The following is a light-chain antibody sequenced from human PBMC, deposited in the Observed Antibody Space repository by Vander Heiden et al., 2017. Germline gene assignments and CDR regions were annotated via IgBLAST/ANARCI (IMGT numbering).Light chain of an antibody. CDR1: QSFSSW. J-gene: IGKJ1*01. Sequence: DIQMTQSPSTLSASVGDRVTITCRASQSFSSWLAWYQQKPRKAPKLLIYKASSLESGVPSRFSGSGSGTEFTLTISSLQPDDFATYYCQHYDSFPWTFGQGTKVEIK. CDR3: QHYDSFPWT. CDR2: KAS. V-gene: IGKV1-5*03.